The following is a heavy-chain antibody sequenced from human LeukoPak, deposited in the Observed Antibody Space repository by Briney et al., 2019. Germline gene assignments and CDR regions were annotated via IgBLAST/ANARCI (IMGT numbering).Heavy chain of an antibody. CDR3: AWGNNNWNHRSAYDI. Sequence: GGSLRLSCAASGFTFRTYGMNWVRQAPGKGLEWVAVIWSDGSDKYYADSVKGRFTISRDNSKNTLYLQMNTLRAEDTAVYYCAWGNNNWNHRSAYDIWGQGTMVTVSS. D-gene: IGHD1-14*01. CDR2: IWSDGSDK. CDR1: GFTFRTYG. J-gene: IGHJ3*02. V-gene: IGHV3-33*01.